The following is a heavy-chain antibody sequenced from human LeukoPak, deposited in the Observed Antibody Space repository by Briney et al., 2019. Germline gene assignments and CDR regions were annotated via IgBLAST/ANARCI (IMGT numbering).Heavy chain of an antibody. V-gene: IGHV4-34*01. CDR3: AXXXXXXGSYYSEDRY. CDR1: GGSFSGYY. J-gene: IGHJ4*02. CDR2: INHSGST. Sequence: SETLSLTCAVYGGSFSGYYWSWIRQPPGKGLEWIGEINHSGSTNYNPSLKSRVTISVDTSKKQFSLKLSSVTAADTAVYYCAXXXXXXGSYYSEDRYWGQGTLVTVSS. D-gene: IGHD3-10*01.